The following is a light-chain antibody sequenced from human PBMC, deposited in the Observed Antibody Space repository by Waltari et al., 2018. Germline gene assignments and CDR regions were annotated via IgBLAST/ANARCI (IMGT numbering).Light chain of an antibody. Sequence: QSVLSQPPSAPGTPGQSVPISWSGSSINIGGHYAHWYQQHPGTAPKLLFDRKMQRLSGVPTRFSGSKAGTSASLAVSGLRSEDEADYYFATWDDRLSGPGVFGGGTKLTVL. CDR3: ATWDDRLSGPGV. CDR1: SINIGGHY. V-gene: IGLV1-47*01. CDR2: RKM. J-gene: IGLJ3*02.